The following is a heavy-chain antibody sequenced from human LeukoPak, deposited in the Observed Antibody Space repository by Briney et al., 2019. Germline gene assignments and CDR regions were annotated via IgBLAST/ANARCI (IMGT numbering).Heavy chain of an antibody. V-gene: IGHV3-48*03. Sequence: GGSLRPSCAASGFTFSSYEMNWVRQAPGKGLEWVSYISSSGSTIYYADSVKGRFTISRDNAKNSLYLQMNSLRAEDTAVYYCARGSRKADYGANRYYFDYWGQGTLVTVSS. J-gene: IGHJ4*02. CDR2: ISSSGSTI. D-gene: IGHD4-17*01. CDR3: ARGSRKADYGANRYYFDY. CDR1: GFTFSSYE.